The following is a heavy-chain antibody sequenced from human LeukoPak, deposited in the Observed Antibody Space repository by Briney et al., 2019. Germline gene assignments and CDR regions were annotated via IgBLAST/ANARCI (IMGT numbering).Heavy chain of an antibody. CDR1: GYSISSGYY. CDR3: AREGSGYYGGFDY. D-gene: IGHD3-22*01. J-gene: IGHJ4*02. Sequence: SETLSLTCTVSGYSISSGYYWGWIRQPPGKGLEWIGSIYHSGSTYYNPSLKSRVTISVDTSKNQFSLKLSSVTAADTAVYYCAREGSGYYGGFDYWGQGTLVTVSS. CDR2: IYHSGST. V-gene: IGHV4-38-2*02.